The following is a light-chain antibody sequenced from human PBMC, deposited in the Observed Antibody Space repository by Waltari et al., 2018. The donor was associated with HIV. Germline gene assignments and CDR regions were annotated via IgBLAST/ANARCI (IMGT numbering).Light chain of an antibody. CDR2: DVI. V-gene: IGLV2-8*01. CDR3: SSHAGSKVV. Sequence: QSALTQPPSASGSPGQSVTLPCTGTSSDVGGYNYVSWHQQHPAKAPNLMIYDVIKRPSGVPDRFSGSKSGNTASLTVSGLQPEDEADYYCSSHAGSKVVFGGGTRLTVL. J-gene: IGLJ2*01. CDR1: SSDVGGYNY.